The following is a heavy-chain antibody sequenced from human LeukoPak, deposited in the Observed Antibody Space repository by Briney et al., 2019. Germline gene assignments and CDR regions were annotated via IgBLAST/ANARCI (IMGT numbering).Heavy chain of an antibody. V-gene: IGHV3-66*01. D-gene: IGHD4-17*01. Sequence: GGSLRLSCAASGFTVSSNYMSWVRQAPGKGLEWVSVIYSGSSTYYADSVKGRFTISRDNSKNTLYLQMNSLRAEDTAVYYCARGHDYGDQLDYWGQGTLVTVSS. CDR3: ARGHDYGDQLDY. J-gene: IGHJ4*02. CDR2: IYSGSST. CDR1: GFTVSSNY.